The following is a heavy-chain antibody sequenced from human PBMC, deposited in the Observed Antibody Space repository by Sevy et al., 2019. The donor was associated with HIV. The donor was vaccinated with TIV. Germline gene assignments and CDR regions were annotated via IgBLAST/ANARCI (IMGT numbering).Heavy chain of an antibody. D-gene: IGHD2-21*02. CDR3: ARDKGGLTEGDYYCYGMDI. Sequence: GGSLRLSCAASGFTFSDYYMSWIRQAPGKGLEWVSYISSSGSTIYYADSVKGRFTISRDNAKNSLYLQMNSLRAEDTAEYYCARDKGGLTEGDYYCYGMDIWGQGTTVTVSS. J-gene: IGHJ6*02. CDR2: ISSSGSTI. V-gene: IGHV3-11*01. CDR1: GFTFSDYY.